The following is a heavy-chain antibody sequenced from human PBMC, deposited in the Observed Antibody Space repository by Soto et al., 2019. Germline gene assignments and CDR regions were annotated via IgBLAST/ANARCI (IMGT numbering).Heavy chain of an antibody. CDR3: ARVEVTIFGVVITSFDP. CDR1: GGTFSSYA. J-gene: IGHJ5*02. Sequence: QVQLVQSGAEVKKPGSSVKVSCTASGGTFSSYAISWVRQAPGQGLEWMGGIIPIFGTANYAQKFQGRVTITADESTSTAYMELSSLRSEDTAVYYCARVEVTIFGVVITSFDPWGQGTLVTVSS. CDR2: IIPIFGTA. D-gene: IGHD3-3*01. V-gene: IGHV1-69*01.